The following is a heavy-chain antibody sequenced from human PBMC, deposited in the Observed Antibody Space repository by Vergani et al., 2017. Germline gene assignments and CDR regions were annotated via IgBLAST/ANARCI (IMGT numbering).Heavy chain of an antibody. D-gene: IGHD3-3*01. Sequence: VQLQESGPGLVKPSETLSLTCTVSGGSISSYYWSWIRQAPGKGLEWVSYISSSSSYIYYSDSVKGRFTISRDNAKNSLYLQMNSLRAEETAVYYCARLNRGRMTIFGVEKLGAFDIWGQGTMVTVSS. CDR3: ARLNRGRMTIFGVEKLGAFDI. V-gene: IGHV3-21*01. CDR2: ISSSSSYI. CDR1: GGSISSYY. J-gene: IGHJ3*02.